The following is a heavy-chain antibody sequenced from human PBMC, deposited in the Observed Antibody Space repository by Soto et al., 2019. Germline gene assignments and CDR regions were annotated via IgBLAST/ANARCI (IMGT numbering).Heavy chain of an antibody. CDR3: ARDRVESGYPEYFQH. CDR1: GFTFSSYA. J-gene: IGHJ1*01. D-gene: IGHD3-22*01. Sequence: GGSLRLSYAGSGFTFSSYAMSWVRQAPGKGLEWVSVIYSGGSTYYADSVKGRFTISRDNSKNTLYLQMNSLRAEDTAVYYCARDRVESGYPEYFQHWGQGTLVTVSS. V-gene: IGHV3-53*01. CDR2: IYSGGST.